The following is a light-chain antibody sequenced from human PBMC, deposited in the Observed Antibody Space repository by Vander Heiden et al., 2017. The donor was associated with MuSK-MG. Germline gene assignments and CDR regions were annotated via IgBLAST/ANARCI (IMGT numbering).Light chain of an antibody. V-gene: IGLV2-14*01. CDR2: DVS. J-gene: IGLJ2*01. CDR1: SSDIGSYDF. CDR3: SSYTSSTTLV. Sequence: ALSQPASVSGSLGHPLTISCTGTSSDIGSYDFVSWYQQRPGKSPNLIICDVSNRPSGVSDCFSGSKSGNEAALTISGLQDEDEADYFCSSYTSSTTLVFGGGTKLTVL.